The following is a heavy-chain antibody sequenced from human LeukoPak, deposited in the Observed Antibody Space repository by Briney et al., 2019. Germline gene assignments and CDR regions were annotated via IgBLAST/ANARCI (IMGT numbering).Heavy chain of an antibody. CDR3: ARDDPPYNWNYY. CDR1: GYTFTSYG. CDR2: ISAYNGNT. J-gene: IGHJ4*02. V-gene: IGHV1-18*01. Sequence: ASVKVSCKASGYTFTSYGISWVRQSPGQGLEWMGWISAYNGNTNYAQKLQGRVTMTTDTSTSTAYMELRSLRSDDTAVYYCARDDPPYNWNYYWGQGTLVTVSS. D-gene: IGHD1-7*01.